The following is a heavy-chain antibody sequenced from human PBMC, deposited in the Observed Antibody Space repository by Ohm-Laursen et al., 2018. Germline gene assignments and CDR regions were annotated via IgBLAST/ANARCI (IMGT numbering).Heavy chain of an antibody. CDR2: IYSGGTT. J-gene: IGHJ6*02. Sequence: SLRLSCSAFGFTVSNNYMTWVRQAPGKGLEWVSVIYSGGTTYYADSVKGRFTISRDNSKNTVYLQMNSLRAEDTAVYYCARGTTKNYYYYYGMDVWGQGTTVTVSS. CDR1: GFTVSNNY. CDR3: ARGTTKNYYYYYGMDV. D-gene: IGHD1-1*01. V-gene: IGHV3-53*01.